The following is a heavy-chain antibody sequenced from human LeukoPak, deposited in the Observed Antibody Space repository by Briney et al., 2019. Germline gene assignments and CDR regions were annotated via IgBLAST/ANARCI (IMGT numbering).Heavy chain of an antibody. CDR2: IYFSGST. CDR1: GGSISSSSYY. V-gene: IGHV4-39*01. D-gene: IGHD5-24*01. Sequence: SETLSLTCTVSGGSISSSSYYWGWIRPPPGQGLQWLGSIYFSGSTYYNPSLKSRVTISVDTSKNQFSLKLSSVTAADTAVYYCARGARAGYNLEPFDYWGQGTLVTVSS. J-gene: IGHJ4*02. CDR3: ARGARAGYNLEPFDY.